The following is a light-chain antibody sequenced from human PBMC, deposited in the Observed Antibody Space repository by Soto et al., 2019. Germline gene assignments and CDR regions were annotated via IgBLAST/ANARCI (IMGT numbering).Light chain of an antibody. Sequence: QSVLTQPPSVSGAPGQTVTVTCTGSSSNIGGGHDVKWYHQVPGTAPKLLNFVTTSRPSRHSGSRSGSSASLAISAVQPEDEGEYYCQAYDSGLRVSIFGGGTKLTGL. J-gene: IGLJ2*01. CDR1: SSNIGGGHD. CDR3: QAYDSGLRVSI. CDR2: VTT. V-gene: IGLV1-40*01.